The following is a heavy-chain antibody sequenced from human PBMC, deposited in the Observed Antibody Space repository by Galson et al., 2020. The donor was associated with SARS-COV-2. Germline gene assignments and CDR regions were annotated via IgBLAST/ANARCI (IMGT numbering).Heavy chain of an antibody. D-gene: IGHD1-1*01. CDR2: IGPAGET. CDR3: ARDLRDGSGTSHGLAY. J-gene: IGHJ4*02. CDR1: GFTFNSYD. Sequence: GGSLRLSCAASGFTFNSYDMHWVRQLTGKGLEWVSAIGPAGETYYSGSVKGRFIISRENANDSMYLQMNSLTAGDTGVYYCARDLRDGSGTSHGLAYWGQGTLVTVSS. V-gene: IGHV3-13*01.